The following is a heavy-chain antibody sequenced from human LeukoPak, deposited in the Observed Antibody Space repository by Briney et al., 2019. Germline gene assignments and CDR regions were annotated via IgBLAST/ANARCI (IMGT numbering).Heavy chain of an antibody. J-gene: IGHJ4*02. Sequence: GASVKVSCKASDYTFSSYGISWVRQAPGQGLEWMGWISLYNDNTKYAQKLQDRVTMTADTSTTTAYMEVRSLRSDDTAVYYCARDELGSFDYWGQGTLVTVSS. CDR1: DYTFSSYG. V-gene: IGHV1-18*01. CDR2: ISLYNDNT. CDR3: ARDELGSFDY. D-gene: IGHD3-16*01.